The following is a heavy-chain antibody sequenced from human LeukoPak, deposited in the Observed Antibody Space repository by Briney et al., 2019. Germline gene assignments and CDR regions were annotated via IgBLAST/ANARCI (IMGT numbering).Heavy chain of an antibody. CDR3: ARARYSHDYYYGMDV. D-gene: IGHD5-18*01. V-gene: IGHV3-30*04. CDR1: GFTFCSYA. CDR2: ISYDGSNK. Sequence: PGGALRLSCATSGFTFCSYAMHWVRRAPGKVLEWVAVISYDGSNKYYADSVKGRFTISRDNSKNTLYLQMNSLRAEDTAVYYCARARYSHDYYYGMDVWGKGTTVTVSS. J-gene: IGHJ6*04.